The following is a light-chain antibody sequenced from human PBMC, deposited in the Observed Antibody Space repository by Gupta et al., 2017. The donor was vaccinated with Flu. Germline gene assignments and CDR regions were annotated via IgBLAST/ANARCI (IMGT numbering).Light chain of an antibody. CDR3: QQRSYLPMYT. CDR2: DAS. Sequence: EVVLTQSPATLSLSPGERAVLSCRASQSVRPSLAWYQQKPGQAPRLLMYDASRRDAGITARFSGNGYGKDFTLTISTREPEDFAVYYCQQRSYLPMYTFGQGTKLEIK. J-gene: IGKJ2*01. CDR1: QSVRPS. V-gene: IGKV3-11*01.